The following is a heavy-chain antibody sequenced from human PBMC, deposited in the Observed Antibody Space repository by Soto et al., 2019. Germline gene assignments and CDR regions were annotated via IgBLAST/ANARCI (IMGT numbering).Heavy chain of an antibody. CDR2: IYYTGTS. CDR3: TRHAIGVVVPAAIRN. D-gene: IGHD2-15*01. V-gene: IGHV4-39*01. Sequence: QVQLQESGPGLVKPSETLSLTCAVSGGSISSSSYYWDWIRQPPGKGLEWIGTIYYTGTSHYNPSLKSRVPISVATSKNQFSLNLSSVTAADTAVYYCTRHAIGVVVPAAIRNWGQGSLVTVSS. CDR1: GGSISSSSYY. J-gene: IGHJ4*02.